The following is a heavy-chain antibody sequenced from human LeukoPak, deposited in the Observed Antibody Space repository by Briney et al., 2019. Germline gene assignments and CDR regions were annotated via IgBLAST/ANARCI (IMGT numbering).Heavy chain of an antibody. J-gene: IGHJ4*02. CDR3: ARDRDSSGDYHHFDY. Sequence: SETLSLTCTVSGGSISTYYWTWIRQSPGKGLEWIGHIYYSGSTTYHPFLKSRVNISVDTSKNQFSLRLSSVTAAETAVYYCARDRDSSGDYHHFDYWGPGILVTVSS. CDR1: GGSISTYY. D-gene: IGHD3-22*01. CDR2: IYYSGST. V-gene: IGHV4-59*01.